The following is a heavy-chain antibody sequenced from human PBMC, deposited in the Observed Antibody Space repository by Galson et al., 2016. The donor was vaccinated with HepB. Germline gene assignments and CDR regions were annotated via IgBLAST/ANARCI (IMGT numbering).Heavy chain of an antibody. CDR3: VRPSRTVVPPEGYFDL. CDR2: IYPGDSNT. D-gene: IGHD4-23*01. V-gene: IGHV5-51*01. CDR1: GFSFTSYW. Sequence: QSGAEVKKPGESLKISCKGSGFSFTSYWIGWVRQMPGKGLEWMGIIYPGDSNTRYRPSFQGQVTISADNSINTAYLQWSSLKASDTAMYYCVRPSRTVVPPEGYFDLWGRGTLVTVSS. J-gene: IGHJ2*01.